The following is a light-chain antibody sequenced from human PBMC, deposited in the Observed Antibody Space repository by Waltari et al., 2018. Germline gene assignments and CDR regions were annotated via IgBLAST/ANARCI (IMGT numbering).Light chain of an antibody. Sequence: DIVLTQSPATLSLSPVDRATPSCRASQNVNNYLAWFQQKPGQAPRLLIYDVSTRATGIPSRFTGSGSRTDFTLSISSVEPEDVAVYYCQQRSTWPLTFGGGTQVEIK. J-gene: IGKJ4*01. CDR2: DVS. CDR1: QNVNNY. CDR3: QQRSTWPLT. V-gene: IGKV3-11*01.